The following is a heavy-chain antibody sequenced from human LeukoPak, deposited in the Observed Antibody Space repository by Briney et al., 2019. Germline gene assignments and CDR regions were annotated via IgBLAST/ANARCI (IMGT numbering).Heavy chain of an antibody. Sequence: SQTLSLTCTVSGGSISSGSYYWSWIRQPAGKGLEWIGRIYTSGSTNYNPSLKSRVTISVDTSKNQFSLKLSSVTAADTAVYYCARRSVVIIPPFYYYYMDVWGKGITVTVSS. V-gene: IGHV4-61*02. J-gene: IGHJ6*03. D-gene: IGHD3-3*01. CDR1: GGSISSGSYY. CDR3: ARRSVVIIPPFYYYYMDV. CDR2: IYTSGST.